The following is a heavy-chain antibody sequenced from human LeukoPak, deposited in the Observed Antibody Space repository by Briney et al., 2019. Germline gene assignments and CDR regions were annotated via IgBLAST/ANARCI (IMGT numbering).Heavy chain of an antibody. CDR2: IYYSGST. Sequence: KPSETLSLTCTVSGGSISSDYWSWIRQPPGKGLEWIGYIYYSGSTNYNPSLKSRVTISVDTSKNQFSLKLSSVTAADTAVYYCARGTYYYDSSGYYYVYYFDYWGQGTLVTVSS. CDR1: GGSISSDY. CDR3: ARGTYYYDSSGYYYVYYFDY. V-gene: IGHV4-59*01. D-gene: IGHD3-22*01. J-gene: IGHJ4*02.